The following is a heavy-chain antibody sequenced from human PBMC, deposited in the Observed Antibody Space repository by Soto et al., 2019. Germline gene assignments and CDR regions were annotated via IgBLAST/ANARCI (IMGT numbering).Heavy chain of an antibody. CDR1: GFTFSDHF. J-gene: IGHJ4*02. Sequence: EVQLVESGGGLVQPGGSLRLSCAASGFTFSDHFMDWVRQAPGKGLEWVGRIRNKANSYTTEYAASVKGRFTISRDDSKSSLYLQMNSLKIEDTAVYYCARPFQFSYDCWGQGTLVTVSS. V-gene: IGHV3-72*01. CDR3: ARPFQFSYDC. CDR2: IRNKANSYTT. D-gene: IGHD1-26*01.